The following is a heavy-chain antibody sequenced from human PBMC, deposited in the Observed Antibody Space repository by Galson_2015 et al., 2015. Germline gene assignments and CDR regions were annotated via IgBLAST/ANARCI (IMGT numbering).Heavy chain of an antibody. D-gene: IGHD2-15*01. Sequence: SLRLSCAASGFTFSSYSMNWVRQAPGKGLEWVSSISSSSSYIYYADSVKGRFTISRDNAKNSLYLQMNSLRAEDTAVYYCARKWGLVGEDYCSGGSCYGGAFDIWGQGTMVTVSS. J-gene: IGHJ3*02. CDR1: GFTFSSYS. CDR3: ARKWGLVGEDYCSGGSCYGGAFDI. V-gene: IGHV3-21*01. CDR2: ISSSSSYI.